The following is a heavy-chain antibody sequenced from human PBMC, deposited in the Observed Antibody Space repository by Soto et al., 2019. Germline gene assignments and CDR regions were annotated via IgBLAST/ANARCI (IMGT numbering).Heavy chain of an antibody. CDR2: IYYSGST. V-gene: IGHV4-31*03. Sequence: QVQLQESGPGLVKPSQTLSLTCTVSGGSISSGGYYWSWIRQHPGKGLEWIGYIYYSGSTYYNPSLKSRVTISVDTSKNQFSLKLSSVTAADTAVYYCARGNPTTRIVVVPAAARRGPYYYYMDVWGKGTTVTVSS. J-gene: IGHJ6*03. CDR3: ARGNPTTRIVVVPAAARRGPYYYYMDV. CDR1: GGSISSGGYY. D-gene: IGHD2-2*01.